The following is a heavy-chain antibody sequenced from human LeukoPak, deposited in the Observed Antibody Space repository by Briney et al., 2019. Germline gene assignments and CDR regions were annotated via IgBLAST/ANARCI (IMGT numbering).Heavy chain of an antibody. V-gene: IGHV3-48*01. CDR3: ARDRVWYSSGWYAVDY. CDR1: GFTFISYS. CDR2: ISSSSSTI. Sequence: GGSLRLSCAASGFTFISYSMNWVRQAPGKGLEWVSYISSSSSTIYYADSVKGRFTISRDNAKNSLYLQMNSLRAEDTAVYYCARDRVWYSSGWYAVDYWGQGTLVTVSS. D-gene: IGHD6-19*01. J-gene: IGHJ4*02.